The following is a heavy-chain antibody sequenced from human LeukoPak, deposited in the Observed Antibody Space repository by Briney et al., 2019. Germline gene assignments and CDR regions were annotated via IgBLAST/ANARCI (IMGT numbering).Heavy chain of an antibody. D-gene: IGHD3-3*01. CDR1: GFTFSSYA. V-gene: IGHV3-23*01. Sequence: GGSLRLSCAASGFTFSSYAMSWVRQAPGKGLEWVSAISGSGGSTYYADSVKGRFTISRDNSKNTLYLQMNSLRAEDTAVYYRAKGRRVLRFLEWLGTTDDDYWGQGTLVTVSS. CDR2: ISGSGGST. CDR3: AKGRRVLRFLEWLGTTDDDY. J-gene: IGHJ4*02.